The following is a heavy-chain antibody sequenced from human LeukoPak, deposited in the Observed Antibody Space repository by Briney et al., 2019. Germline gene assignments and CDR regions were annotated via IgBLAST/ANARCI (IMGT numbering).Heavy chain of an antibody. CDR3: ARVHYGSGSYYTAANYYGMDV. CDR1: GGSISSSNW. V-gene: IGHV4-4*02. J-gene: IGHJ6*02. Sequence: SGTLSLTCAVSGGSISSSNWWGWVRQPPGKGLEWIGEIHHSGSTNYNPSLKSRATISVDKSKKQFSLKLSSVTAADTAVYYCARVHYGSGSYYTAANYYGMDVWGQGTTVTVSS. D-gene: IGHD3-10*01. CDR2: IHHSGST.